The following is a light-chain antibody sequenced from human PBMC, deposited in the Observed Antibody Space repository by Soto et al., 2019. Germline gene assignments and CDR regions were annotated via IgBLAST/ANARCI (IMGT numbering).Light chain of an antibody. Sequence: SYELTQPPSVSVSPGQTATITCSGDKLGEKYACWYQQKPGQSPVLVMYQDNKRPSGIPERFSGSNSGNTATLTISGTQAMDEADYYCQARDSTTVVFGGGTKLTVL. CDR1: KLGEKY. V-gene: IGLV3-1*01. CDR3: QARDSTTVV. CDR2: QDN. J-gene: IGLJ3*02.